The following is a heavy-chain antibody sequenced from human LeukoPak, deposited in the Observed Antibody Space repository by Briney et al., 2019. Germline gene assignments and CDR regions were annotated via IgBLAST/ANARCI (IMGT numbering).Heavy chain of an antibody. CDR3: ARGEVLRFLDWFDP. Sequence: PSETLSLTCTVSGGSISSGDYYWSWIRQPPGKGLEWIGYIYYSGSTYYNPSLKSRVTISVDTSKNQFSLKLSSVTAADTAVYYCARGEVLRFLDWFDPWGQGTLVTVSS. CDR1: GGSISSGDYY. J-gene: IGHJ5*02. V-gene: IGHV4-30-4*01. D-gene: IGHD3-3*01. CDR2: IYYSGST.